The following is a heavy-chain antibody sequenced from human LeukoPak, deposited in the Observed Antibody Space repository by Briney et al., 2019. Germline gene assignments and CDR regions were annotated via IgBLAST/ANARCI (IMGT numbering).Heavy chain of an antibody. CDR3: ATSSLNYYGSGSYCVY. J-gene: IGHJ4*02. D-gene: IGHD3-10*01. CDR2: ISAYNGNT. V-gene: IGHV1-18*01. CDR1: GYTFTSYG. Sequence: ASVKVSCKASGYTFTSYGISWVRQAPGQGLEWMGWISAYNGNTNYAQKLQGRVTMTTDTSTSTAYMELRSLRSDDTAVYYCATSSLNYYGSGSYCVYWGQGTLGTVSS.